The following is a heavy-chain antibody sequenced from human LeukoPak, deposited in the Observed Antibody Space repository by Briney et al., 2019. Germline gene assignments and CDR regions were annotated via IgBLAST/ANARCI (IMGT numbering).Heavy chain of an antibody. CDR2: IYPGDSDT. CDR3: ARRYCTNGVCFSGAFDI. Sequence: WESLKISREGSGYSFTSYWIGWVRQMPGKGLEWMGIIYPGDSDTRYSPSFQGQVTISADKSISTAYLQWSSLKASDTAMYYCARRYCTNGVCFSGAFDIWGQGTMVTVSS. D-gene: IGHD2-8*01. CDR1: GYSFTSYW. J-gene: IGHJ3*02. V-gene: IGHV5-51*01.